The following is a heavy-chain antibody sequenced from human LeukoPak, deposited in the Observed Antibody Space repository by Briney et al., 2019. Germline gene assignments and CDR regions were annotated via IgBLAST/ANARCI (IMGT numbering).Heavy chain of an antibody. V-gene: IGHV3-53*01. D-gene: IGHD2-15*01. J-gene: IGHJ4*02. CDR2: IFSGGST. CDR3: AKSGLNRFDY. CDR1: GFIVSTNY. Sequence: GGSLRLSCAASGFIVSTNYMSWVRQAPGKGLEWVSVIFSGGSTYYADSVKGRFTISRDKSNNTLYLQMNSLRAEDTAVFYCAKSGLNRFDYWGQGTLVTVSS.